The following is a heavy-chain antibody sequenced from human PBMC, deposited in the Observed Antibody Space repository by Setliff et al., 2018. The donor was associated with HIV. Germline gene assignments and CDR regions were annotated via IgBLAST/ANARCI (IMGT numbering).Heavy chain of an antibody. J-gene: IGHJ5*02. CDR3: LLPCTSGWHNWADP. Sequence: LRLSCAASGFTFSNAWMNWVRQAPGKGLEWVGRIKSKTDGGTTDYAAPVKGRFTISRDDSKNTLYLQMSSLRAEDTAMYYCLLPCTSGWHNWADPWGQGTLVTVSS. V-gene: IGHV3-15*07. CDR1: GFTFSNAW. CDR2: IKSKTDGGTT. D-gene: IGHD6-19*01.